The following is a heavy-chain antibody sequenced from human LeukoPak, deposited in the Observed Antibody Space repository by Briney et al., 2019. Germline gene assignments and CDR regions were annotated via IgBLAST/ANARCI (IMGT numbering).Heavy chain of an antibody. J-gene: IGHJ4*02. CDR3: AKVIFSYYDSSGYPPFDY. CDR1: GFTFSRYW. V-gene: IGHV3-7*03. Sequence: GGSLRLSCAASGFTFSRYWMSWVRQAPGKGLEWVANIKQDGSEKDYVDSVKGRFTISRDNSKNTLYLQMNSLRAEDTAVYYCAKVIFSYYDSSGYPPFDYWGQGTLVTVSS. CDR2: IKQDGSEK. D-gene: IGHD3-22*01.